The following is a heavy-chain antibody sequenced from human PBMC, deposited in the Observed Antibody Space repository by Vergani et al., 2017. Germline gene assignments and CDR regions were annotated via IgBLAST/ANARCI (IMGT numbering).Heavy chain of an antibody. V-gene: IGHV1-69*12. J-gene: IGHJ4*02. Sequence: QVQLVQSGAEVKKPGSSVKVSCKASGGTFSSYAISWVRQAPGQGLEWMGGLIPIFGPANAAQKFQGRVTITAAESTSTAYMELSSLRSEDTAVYYCARDDCSGGSCYEDGYWGQGTLVTVSS. CDR2: LIPIFGPA. CDR3: ARDDCSGGSCYEDGY. CDR1: GGTFSSYA. D-gene: IGHD2-15*01.